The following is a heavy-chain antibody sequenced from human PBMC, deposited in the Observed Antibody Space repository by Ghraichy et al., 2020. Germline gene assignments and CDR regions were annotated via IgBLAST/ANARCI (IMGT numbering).Heavy chain of an antibody. CDR2: IYYSGST. D-gene: IGHD2-2*01. CDR1: GGSISSSSYY. V-gene: IGHV4-39*01. J-gene: IGHJ6*02. Sequence: SETLSLTCTVSGGSISSSSYYWGWIRQPPGKGLEWIGSIYYSGSTYYNPSLKSRVTISVDTSKNQFSLKLSSVTAADTAVYYCAGRYCSSTSCYRNGMDVWGQGTTVTVSS. CDR3: AGRYCSSTSCYRNGMDV.